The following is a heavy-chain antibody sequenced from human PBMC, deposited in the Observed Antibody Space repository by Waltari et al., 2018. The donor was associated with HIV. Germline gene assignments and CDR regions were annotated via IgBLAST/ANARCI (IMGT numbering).Heavy chain of an antibody. CDR2: IYYSDNT. D-gene: IGHD3-10*01. CDR1: GGSVSSSVYY. J-gene: IGHJ4*02. Sequence: QLQLQESGPGLVKPSETLSLTCTVSGGSVSSSVYYWGWIRQPPGKGLEWSGNIYYSDNTYYSPSLNGRVTISVDTSKNHFSRRVSSVTAADTAVYYCARGPGYYFDSWGQGTLVTVSS. CDR3: ARGPGYYFDS. V-gene: IGHV4-39*02.